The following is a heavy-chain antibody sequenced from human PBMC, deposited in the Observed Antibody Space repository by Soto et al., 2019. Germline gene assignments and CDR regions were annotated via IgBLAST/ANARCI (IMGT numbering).Heavy chain of an antibody. J-gene: IGHJ5*02. D-gene: IGHD2-8*01. CDR1: GFAFSTYS. Sequence: QLVESGGGLVQPGGSLRLSCAASGFAFSTYSMNWVRQAPGKGLECVSYISFSSTTIFYADSVRGRFTISRDNAKNSLYLQMNTLRDEDTAVYYCARDNGMAGSFDPWGQGTLVTVSS. V-gene: IGHV3-48*02. CDR2: ISFSSTTI. CDR3: ARDNGMAGSFDP.